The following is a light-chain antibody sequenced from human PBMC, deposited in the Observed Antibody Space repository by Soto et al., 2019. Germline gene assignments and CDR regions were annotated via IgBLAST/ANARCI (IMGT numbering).Light chain of an antibody. CDR3: QQYNSYLLP. Sequence: DIQMTQSPSTLSASVGDRVTITCRASQSISSWLAWYQQKPGKAPKLLIYDASSFESGVPSRFSVSGSETEFTLTISSLQPYEFATYFCQQYNSYLLPFGGGTNVEIK. CDR2: DAS. CDR1: QSISSW. V-gene: IGKV1-5*01. J-gene: IGKJ4*01.